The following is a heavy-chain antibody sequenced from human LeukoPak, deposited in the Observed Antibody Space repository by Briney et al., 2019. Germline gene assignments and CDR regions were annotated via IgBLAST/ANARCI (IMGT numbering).Heavy chain of an antibody. V-gene: IGHV4-59*08. CDR3: ARHDRGEGATGY. CDR1: GGSISVYY. D-gene: IGHD1-26*01. J-gene: IGHJ4*02. Sequence: PSETLSLTCTVSGGSISVYYWSWIRQPPGKGLEWIGYIHYSGSTKYNPSIESPVTLSLDTSKNQFSLKLRSVTAADTAMYYCARHDRGEGATGYWGQGTLVTVSS. CDR2: IHYSGST.